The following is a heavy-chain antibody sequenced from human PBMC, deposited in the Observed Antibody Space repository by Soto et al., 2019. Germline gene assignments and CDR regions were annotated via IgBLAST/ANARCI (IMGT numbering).Heavy chain of an antibody. D-gene: IGHD6-19*01. CDR3: ARAVAATYYFDY. Sequence: GASVKVTCKASGYTFTSYGISWVRQAPGQGLEWMGWISAYNGNTNYAQRLQGRVTMTTDTSTSTAYMELRSLRSDDTAVYYCARAVAATYYFDYWGQGTLVTVSS. CDR1: GYTFTSYG. J-gene: IGHJ4*02. CDR2: ISAYNGNT. V-gene: IGHV1-18*01.